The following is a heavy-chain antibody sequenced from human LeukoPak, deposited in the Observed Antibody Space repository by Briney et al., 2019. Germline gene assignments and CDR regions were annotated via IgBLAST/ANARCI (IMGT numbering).Heavy chain of an antibody. Sequence: GGSLRLPCAASGFTFSSYSMNWVRQAPGKGLEWVSSISSSSSYIYYADSVKSRFTISRENSKNTLYLQMNSLRAEDTAVYYCARGGAAAGRFDFDYWGQGTLVTVSS. V-gene: IGHV3-21*04. J-gene: IGHJ4*02. CDR1: GFTFSSYS. CDR2: ISSSSSYI. CDR3: ARGGAAAGRFDFDY. D-gene: IGHD6-13*01.